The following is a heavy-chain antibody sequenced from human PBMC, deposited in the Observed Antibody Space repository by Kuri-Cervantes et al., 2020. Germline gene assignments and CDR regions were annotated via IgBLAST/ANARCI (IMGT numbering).Heavy chain of an antibody. D-gene: IGHD5-18*01. J-gene: IGHJ4*02. CDR1: GGSFSGYY. V-gene: IGHV4-34*01. CDR2: INHSGST. CDR3: ATLDVDTAMVDY. Sequence: GSLRLSCAVYGGSFSGYYWSWIRQPPGKGLEWIGEINHSGSTNYNPSLKSRVTISVDTSKNQFSLKLSSVTAADTAVYYCATLDVDTAMVDYWGQGTLVTVSS.